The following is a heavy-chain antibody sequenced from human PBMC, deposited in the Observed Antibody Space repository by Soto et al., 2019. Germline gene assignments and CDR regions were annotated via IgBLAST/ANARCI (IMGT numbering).Heavy chain of an antibody. CDR3: AKAKDDWLFPYFDY. V-gene: IGHV3-30*18. J-gene: IGHJ4*02. CDR2: ISYDGSNK. D-gene: IGHD3-9*01. Sequence: GGSLRLSCAASGFTFSSYGMHWVRQALGKGLEWVAVISYDGSNKYYADSVKGRFTISRDNSKNTLYLQMNSLRAEDTAVYYCAKAKDDWLFPYFDYWGQGTLVPVSS. CDR1: GFTFSSYG.